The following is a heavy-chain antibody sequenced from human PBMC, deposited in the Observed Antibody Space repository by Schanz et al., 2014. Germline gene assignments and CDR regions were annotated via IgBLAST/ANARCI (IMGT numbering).Heavy chain of an antibody. CDR1: GYTFTSYG. J-gene: IGHJ2*01. V-gene: IGHV1-18*01. CDR3: ARLSVAGRPHVNYWYFDL. Sequence: QVQLVQSGAEVKKPGASVKVSCKASGYTFTSYGISWVRQAPGQGLEWMGWISPYNGNTNYAQKLQGRVTMTADTSTSTAYMDLRSLRSDDTAVYYCARLSVAGRPHVNYWYFDLWGRGTLXTVSS. CDR2: ISPYNGNT. D-gene: IGHD6-19*01.